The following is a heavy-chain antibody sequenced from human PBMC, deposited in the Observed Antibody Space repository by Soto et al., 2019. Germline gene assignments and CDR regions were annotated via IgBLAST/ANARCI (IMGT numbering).Heavy chain of an antibody. Sequence: SETLSLTCAVYGGSFSGYYWSWIRQPPGKGLEWIGEINHSGSTNYNPSLKSRVTISVDTSKNQFSLKLSSVTAADTAVYYCARGRLLEWLSSNWFDPWGQGTLVTVSS. V-gene: IGHV4-34*01. CDR3: ARGRLLEWLSSNWFDP. J-gene: IGHJ5*02. D-gene: IGHD3-3*01. CDR2: INHSGST. CDR1: GGSFSGYY.